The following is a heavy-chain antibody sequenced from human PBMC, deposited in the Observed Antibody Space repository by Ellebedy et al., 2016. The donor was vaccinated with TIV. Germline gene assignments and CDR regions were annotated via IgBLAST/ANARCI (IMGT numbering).Heavy chain of an antibody. J-gene: IGHJ5*02. CDR3: ARERYCSGGSCHYLLGGWFDP. CDR1: GGSISSYY. CDR2: IYYSGST. D-gene: IGHD2-15*01. V-gene: IGHV4-59*01. Sequence: MPSETLSLTCTVSGGSISSYYWSWIRQPPGKGLEWIGYIYYSGSTNYNPSLKSRVTISVDTSKNQFSLKLSSVTAADTAVYYCARERYCSGGSCHYLLGGWFDPWGQGTLVTVSS.